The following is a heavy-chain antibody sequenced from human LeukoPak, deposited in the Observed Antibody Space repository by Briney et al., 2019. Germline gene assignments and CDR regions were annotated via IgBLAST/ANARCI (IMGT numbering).Heavy chain of an antibody. Sequence: SETLSLTCTASGGSISSYYWSWIRQPPGKGLEWIGYIYYSGSTNYNPSLKSRVTISVDTSKNQFSLKLRSVTAADTAVYYCARGLGGSYHYWGQGTLVTVSS. CDR1: GGSISSYY. D-gene: IGHD1-26*01. J-gene: IGHJ4*02. V-gene: IGHV4-59*01. CDR3: ARGLGGSYHY. CDR2: IYYSGST.